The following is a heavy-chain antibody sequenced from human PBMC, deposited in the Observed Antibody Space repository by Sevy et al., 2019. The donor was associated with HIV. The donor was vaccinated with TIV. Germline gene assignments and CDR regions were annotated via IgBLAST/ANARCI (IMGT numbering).Heavy chain of an antibody. CDR2: IYLGGST. Sequence: GGSLRLSCAASGFSISSHYMSWVRQAPGKGLEWVSVIYLGGSTYFANSVKGRFSLSRDNCKNTLYLELNSLTTEDTAAYYCGRPLYNWNDGDVFDLWGHGTVVTVSS. D-gene: IGHD1-1*01. CDR1: GFSISSHY. CDR3: GRPLYNWNDGDVFDL. J-gene: IGHJ3*01. V-gene: IGHV3-66*02.